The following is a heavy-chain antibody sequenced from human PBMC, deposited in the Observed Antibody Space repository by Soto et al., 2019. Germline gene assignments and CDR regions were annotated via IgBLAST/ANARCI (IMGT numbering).Heavy chain of an antibody. D-gene: IGHD3-10*01. CDR3: ARDRAPYQHRHGCNF. Sequence: GGSLRLSCAASEFTFSSYYMSWVRQAPGKGLEWVANIKHDGGARDYLDSVKGRFTISRDNAKNSLYLQMNDLRADDTAVYFCARDRAPYQHRHGCNFRGQGTLFLVSS. J-gene: IGHJ4*02. V-gene: IGHV3-7*05. CDR2: IKHDGGAR. CDR1: EFTFSSYY.